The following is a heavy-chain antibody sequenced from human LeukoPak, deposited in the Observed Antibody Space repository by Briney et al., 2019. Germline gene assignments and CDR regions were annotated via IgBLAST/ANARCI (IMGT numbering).Heavy chain of an antibody. Sequence: GRSLRLSCAASGFTFSSYAMHWVRQAPGKGLEWVAVISYDGSNKYYADSVKGRFTISRDNSKNTLYLQMNSLRAEDTAVYYCARSKPSPIVVVSAATYYYGMDVWGQGTTVTVSS. J-gene: IGHJ6*02. CDR1: GFTFSSYA. V-gene: IGHV3-30-3*01. D-gene: IGHD2-2*01. CDR3: ARSKPSPIVVVSAATYYYGMDV. CDR2: ISYDGSNK.